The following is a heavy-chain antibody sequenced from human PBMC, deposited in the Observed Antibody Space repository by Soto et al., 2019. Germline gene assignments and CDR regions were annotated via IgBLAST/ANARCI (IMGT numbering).Heavy chain of an antibody. CDR1: GYTFTGYY. D-gene: IGHD2-15*01. CDR2: INLNSGGA. CDR3: ARRRCPGPGSACAL. Sequence: QAQLVSSGAEVKKPGASVKVSCKASGYTFTGYYFHWVRQVPGQGLEWVGWINLNSGGAIYAKNFQGRVTMTRDTSLSTGYLELSSLRSDDSAMYYWARRRCPGPGSACALWGQGTMVTVSS. J-gene: IGHJ3*01. V-gene: IGHV1-2*02.